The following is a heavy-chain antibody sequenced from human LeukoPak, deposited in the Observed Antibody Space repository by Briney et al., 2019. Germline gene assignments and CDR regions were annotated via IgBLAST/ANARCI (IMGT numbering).Heavy chain of an antibody. J-gene: IGHJ4*02. CDR1: GYTFTSYY. Sequence: GASVTLSFTASGYTFTSYYMHWVRQAPGQGLEWMGVINASGGSTSYAQKFQGRVTMTRDTSTSTVYMELSSLRSEDTAVYYCARDGAAAGTIYFDYWGQGTRVTVSS. CDR2: INASGGST. V-gene: IGHV1-46*01. D-gene: IGHD6-13*01. CDR3: ARDGAAAGTIYFDY.